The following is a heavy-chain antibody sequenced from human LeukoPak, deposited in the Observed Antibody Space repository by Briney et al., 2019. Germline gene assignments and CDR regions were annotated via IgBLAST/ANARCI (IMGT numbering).Heavy chain of an antibody. J-gene: IGHJ5*02. D-gene: IGHD1-1*01. CDR1: GFTFSGYW. CDR3: ARDKNWNWFDP. V-gene: IGHV3-74*03. CDR2: INTDGTST. Sequence: GGSLRLSCAASGFTFSGYWMHWVRQGPGKGLMWVSRINTDGTSTTYADSVKGRFTISRDNAKNTLYLQMNSLRPDDTAVYYCARDKNWNWFDPWGQGSLVTVSS.